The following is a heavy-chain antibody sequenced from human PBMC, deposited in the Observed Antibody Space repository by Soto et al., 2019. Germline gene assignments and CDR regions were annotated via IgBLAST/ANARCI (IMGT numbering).Heavy chain of an antibody. J-gene: IGHJ4*02. CDR2: INSGGSRT. CDR1: GFTFSDHW. D-gene: IGHD2-21*02. V-gene: IGHV3-74*01. Sequence: EVQLAESGGVLVQPGGSLRLSCVASGFTFSDHWMHRVRQAPGKGLVWVSRINSGGSRTNYADSVKGRFTISRDNAKNTLYLEMNSLSVEDTAVYYCARGNCSGDTCFFGGTHWGRGTLVTVSS. CDR3: ARGNCSGDTCFFGGTH.